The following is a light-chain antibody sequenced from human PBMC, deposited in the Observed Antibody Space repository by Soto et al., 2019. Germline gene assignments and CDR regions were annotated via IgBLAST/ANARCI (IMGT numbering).Light chain of an antibody. CDR1: SSDVGDYNY. CDR2: EVS. J-gene: IGLJ1*01. V-gene: IGLV2-14*01. Sequence: QSALTQPASVSGSPGQSITISCTGTSSDVGDYNYVSWYQQFTGKAPKVMIFEVSHRASGVSNRFSGSKSDTTASLTISGLQADDDADYYCSSYTSSNTYVFGTGTKVTVL. CDR3: SSYTSSNTYV.